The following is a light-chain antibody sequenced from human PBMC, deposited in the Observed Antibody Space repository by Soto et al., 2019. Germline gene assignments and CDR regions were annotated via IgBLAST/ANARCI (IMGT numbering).Light chain of an antibody. Sequence: DIVMTQSPDSLAVSLGERATINCKSSQSVLYTSNNKNHLAWYQQKPGQPPKLLIYWSSTRESGVPDRFSGSGSGRDFTLTISSLQAEDVAVYYCQQYYSTPLTFGGGTKVEIK. CDR2: WSS. J-gene: IGKJ4*01. CDR3: QQYYSTPLT. V-gene: IGKV4-1*01. CDR1: QSVLYTSNNKNH.